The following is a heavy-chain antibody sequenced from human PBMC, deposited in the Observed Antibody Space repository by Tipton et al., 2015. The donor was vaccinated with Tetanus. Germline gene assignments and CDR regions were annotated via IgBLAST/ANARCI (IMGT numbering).Heavy chain of an antibody. CDR1: GYSFTSHW. V-gene: IGHV5-51*01. CDR3: ARMYSTSSPFDH. D-gene: IGHD6-6*01. CDR2: IFPDDSDT. J-gene: IGHJ4*02. Sequence: MQLVQSGADVKKPGESLKISCKASGYSFTSHWIGWVRQMPGKGLEWMGMIFPDDSDTRYSPSFQGHVPFSVDKSTSTVYLQWSSLKASDTAMYFCARMYSTSSPFDHWGQGTLVAASS.